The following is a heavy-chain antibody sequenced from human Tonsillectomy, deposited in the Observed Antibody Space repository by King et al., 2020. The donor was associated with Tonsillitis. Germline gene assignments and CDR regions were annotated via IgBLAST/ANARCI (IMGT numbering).Heavy chain of an antibody. D-gene: IGHD3-10*01. Sequence: QLVQSGAEVKKPGASVKVSCKTSGYTFTSYGIGWVRQAPGQGLEGMGWISVYNGNTNYAQKFQGRVTMTTDTSTSTAYMELRSLRSDDTAMYYCARHAWFGELFLHFDYWGQGTLVTVSS. CDR1: GYTFTSYG. CDR3: ARHAWFGELFLHFDY. V-gene: IGHV1-18*01. J-gene: IGHJ4*02. CDR2: ISVYNGNT.